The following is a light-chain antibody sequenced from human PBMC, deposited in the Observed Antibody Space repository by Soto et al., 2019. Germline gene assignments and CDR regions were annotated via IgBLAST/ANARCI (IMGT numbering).Light chain of an antibody. CDR3: RQYHHPSPFT. CDR2: ETS. Sequence: DIQLTQSPSTLSASVGDRVTITCRASQSISSHLAWYRQKPGKAPNLLIFETSNLHVGVPSRISDSGTGTEFILTTTNLQPYDYVTLYYRQYHHPSPFTFGQGTDLEI. J-gene: IGKJ2*01. V-gene: IGKV1-5*03. CDR1: QSISSH.